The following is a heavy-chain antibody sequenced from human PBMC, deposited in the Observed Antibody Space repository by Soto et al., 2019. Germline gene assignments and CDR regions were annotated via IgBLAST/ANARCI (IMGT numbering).Heavy chain of an antibody. V-gene: IGHV3-9*01. Sequence: GGSLRLSCAASGFTFDDYAMHWVRQAPGKGLEWVSGISWNSGSIGYADSVKGRFTISRDNAKNSRYLQMNSLRAEDTALYYCAKDSWVNIVATNPQNAFDIWGQGTMVTVSS. CDR3: AKDSWVNIVATNPQNAFDI. J-gene: IGHJ3*02. CDR2: ISWNSGSI. CDR1: GFTFDDYA. D-gene: IGHD5-12*01.